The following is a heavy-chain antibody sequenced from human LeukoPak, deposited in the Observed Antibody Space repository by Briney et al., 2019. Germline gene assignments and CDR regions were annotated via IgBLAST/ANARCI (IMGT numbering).Heavy chain of an antibody. D-gene: IGHD2-2*02. CDR3: ARHLSSTSYPFYYYLDV. J-gene: IGHJ6*03. CDR1: GASISGYY. Sequence: PSETLSLTCTVSGASISGYYWSWLRQPPGKELEWIGYIHTSGSTRFNPSLQSRVTLSLDTSKDQISLKLTSLSAADTAVYYCARHLSSTSYPFYYYLDVWGKGTMVTVSS. V-gene: IGHV4-4*09. CDR2: IHTSGST.